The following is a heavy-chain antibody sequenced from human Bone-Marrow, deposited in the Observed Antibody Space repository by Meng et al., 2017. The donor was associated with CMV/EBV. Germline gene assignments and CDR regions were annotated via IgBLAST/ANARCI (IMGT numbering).Heavy chain of an antibody. J-gene: IGHJ4*02. Sequence: LSLTCAVSGFTFRNYWMSWVRQAPGKGLEWVANIKPDGSEMYYLDSMKGRFTISRDNAKNSLYLQINSLRAEDTAVYYCARDLTTIPGQNYWGQGTLVTVSS. CDR1: GFTFRNYW. D-gene: IGHD4-11*01. CDR2: IKPDGSEM. V-gene: IGHV3-7*01. CDR3: ARDLTTIPGQNY.